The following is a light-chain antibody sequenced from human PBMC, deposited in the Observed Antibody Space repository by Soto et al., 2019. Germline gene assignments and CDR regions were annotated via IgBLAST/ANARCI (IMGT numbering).Light chain of an antibody. CDR3: QKYDTVPWT. V-gene: IGKV1-27*01. CDR1: QDIANF. CDR2: AAS. Sequence: DIQMTQSPSSLSASVGDRVSITCRASQDIANFLAWYQHKPGKVPTLLIYAASTLQSGVPSRFSGSGSGTYFTLTIRSLQPEDAATYYCQKYDTVPWTFGQGTKVDI. J-gene: IGKJ1*01.